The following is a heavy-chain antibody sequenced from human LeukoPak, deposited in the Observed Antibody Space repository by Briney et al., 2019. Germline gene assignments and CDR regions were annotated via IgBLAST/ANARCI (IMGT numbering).Heavy chain of an antibody. J-gene: IGHJ3*02. Sequence: ASVKVSCKASGYTFTTYFLHWVRQAPGQGLEWMGIIDPSSGGSTSAQKFQVRVTMTRDMSTSTVYMELSSLTSEHTAVYYCARPRYTNSQDAFDIWGQGTMVTVSS. V-gene: IGHV1-46*01. D-gene: IGHD3-9*01. CDR2: IDPSSGGS. CDR3: ARPRYTNSQDAFDI. CDR1: GYTFTTYF.